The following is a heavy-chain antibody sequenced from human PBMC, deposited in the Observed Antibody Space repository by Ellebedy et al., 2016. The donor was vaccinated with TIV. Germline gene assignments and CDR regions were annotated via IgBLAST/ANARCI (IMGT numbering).Heavy chain of an antibody. Sequence: HTGGSLRLSCAASGFXXSSYXIPWVXQVPGQGLVWVSRINSDGSSTTYADSVKGRFTISRDNAQNTVYLQMNSLRAEDTAVYYYVGGTYNYYFDYWGQGTLVTVSS. CDR3: VGGTYNYYFDY. CDR1: GFXXSSYX. J-gene: IGHJ4*02. D-gene: IGHD1-20*01. CDR2: INSDGSST. V-gene: IGHV3-74*01.